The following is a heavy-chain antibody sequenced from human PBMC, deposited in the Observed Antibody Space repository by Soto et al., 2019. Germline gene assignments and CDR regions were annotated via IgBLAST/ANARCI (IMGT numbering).Heavy chain of an antibody. Sequence: QVQLVQSGPEVKPPGASVKVSCKASGYTFTTYGINWVRQVPGQGLERMGWISTYSGNTNYAQKVQGRVTVTRDTATNTVHMELRSLRSDDTAVYYCAREYCSGGSCQPGVCHNWGQGTLVTVSS. D-gene: IGHD2-15*01. J-gene: IGHJ4*02. CDR1: GYTFTTYG. CDR2: ISTYSGNT. CDR3: AREYCSGGSCQPGVCHN. V-gene: IGHV1-18*01.